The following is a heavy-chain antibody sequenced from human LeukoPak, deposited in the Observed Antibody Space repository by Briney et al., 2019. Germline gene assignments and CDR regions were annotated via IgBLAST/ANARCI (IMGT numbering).Heavy chain of an antibody. D-gene: IGHD3-10*01. CDR3: ARDLSPSLLWFGEKGDYYYGMDV. Sequence: SETLSLTCTVSGGSISSYYWSWIRQPAGKGLEWIGRIYTSGSTNYNPSLKSRVTMSVDTSKNQFSLKLSSVTAADTAVYYCARDLSPSLLWFGEKGDYYYGMDVWGQGTTVTVSS. CDR2: IYTSGST. J-gene: IGHJ6*02. CDR1: GGSISSYY. V-gene: IGHV4-4*07.